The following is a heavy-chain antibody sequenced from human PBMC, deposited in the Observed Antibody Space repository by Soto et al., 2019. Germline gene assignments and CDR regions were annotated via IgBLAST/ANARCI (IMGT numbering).Heavy chain of an antibody. CDR2: ISGGTDTT. CDR1: GFTFSTHS. Sequence: DVQLLESGGDLVQPGGSLRLSCAASGFTFSTHSMTWVRQAPGKGLEWVSAISGGTDTTYYADSVKGRFAISRDNSNNTLSLQMTSLTVEDTAVYYCATETYGDYWGQGTLVTVSS. V-gene: IGHV3-23*01. CDR3: ATETYGDY. D-gene: IGHD4-17*01. J-gene: IGHJ4*01.